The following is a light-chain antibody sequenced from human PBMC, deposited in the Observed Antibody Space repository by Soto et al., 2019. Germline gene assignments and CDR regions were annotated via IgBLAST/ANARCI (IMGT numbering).Light chain of an antibody. CDR2: DAS. J-gene: IGKJ4*01. Sequence: DIQMTHSPSTLSASIGDRFTITCRASQSITTFLAWYQQKPGIAPQILIYDASKLEPGVPSRLSGGGSGTEFTLTISSLQPDDFATYYCQQYSTYPLTFGGGTKAAIK. V-gene: IGKV1-5*01. CDR1: QSITTF. CDR3: QQYSTYPLT.